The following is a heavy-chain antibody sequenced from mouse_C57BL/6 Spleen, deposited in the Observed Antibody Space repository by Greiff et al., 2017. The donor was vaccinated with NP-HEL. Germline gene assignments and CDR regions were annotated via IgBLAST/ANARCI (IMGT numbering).Heavy chain of an antibody. CDR1: GFSLTSYG. Sequence: VKVVESGPGLVQPSQCLSITCTVSGFSLTSYGVHWVRQSPGKGLEWLGVIWSGGSTDYNAAFISRLSISKDNSKSQVFFKMNSLQADDTAIYYCARNLYGSSYGNAMDYWGQGTSVTVSS. D-gene: IGHD1-1*01. CDR2: IWSGGST. J-gene: IGHJ4*01. V-gene: IGHV2-2*01. CDR3: ARNLYGSSYGNAMDY.